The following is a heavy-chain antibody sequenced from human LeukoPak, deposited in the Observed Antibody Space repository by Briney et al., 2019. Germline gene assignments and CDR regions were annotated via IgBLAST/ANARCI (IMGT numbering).Heavy chain of an antibody. J-gene: IGHJ4*02. CDR1: GFTFSSYA. Sequence: GGSLRLSCAASGFTFSSYAMSWVRQAPGKGLEWVSAISGSGGSTYYADSVKGRFTISRDNSKNTLYLQMNSLRAEDTAVYYCARDRFGELLLYYFDYWGQGTLVTVSS. CDR3: ARDRFGELLLYYFDY. D-gene: IGHD3-10*01. CDR2: ISGSGGST. V-gene: IGHV3-23*01.